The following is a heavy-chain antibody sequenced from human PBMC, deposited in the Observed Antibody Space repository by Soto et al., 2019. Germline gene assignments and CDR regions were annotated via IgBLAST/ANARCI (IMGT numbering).Heavy chain of an antibody. CDR1: GFTFSSYA. V-gene: IGHV3-30-3*01. D-gene: IGHD2-2*01. CDR3: AGGGYCTSSSCYLNSFDP. CDR2: ISYDGSNK. J-gene: IGHJ5*02. Sequence: QAQLVESGGGVVQPGRSERLSCAASGFTFSSYAMHWVRQAPGKGLEWVAVISYDGSNKYYADSVKGRFTISRDNPKSTLYLQMNSLRAEDTAVYYCAGGGYCTSSSCYLNSFDPWGQGTLVSVSS.